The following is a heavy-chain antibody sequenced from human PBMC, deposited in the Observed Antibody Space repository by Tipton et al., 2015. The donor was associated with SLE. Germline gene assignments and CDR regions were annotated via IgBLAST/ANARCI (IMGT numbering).Heavy chain of an antibody. CDR1: GGSFSGYY. Sequence: TLSLTCAVYGGSFSGYYWSWIRQPPGKGLEWIGDINHSGSANYNPSLKSRVTISVDTSKNQFSLRLNSVTAADTAVYYCAREGGGSYFDGAFDIWGQGTMVTVSS. V-gene: IGHV4-34*01. CDR2: INHSGSA. CDR3: AREGGGSYFDGAFDI. D-gene: IGHD1-26*01. J-gene: IGHJ3*02.